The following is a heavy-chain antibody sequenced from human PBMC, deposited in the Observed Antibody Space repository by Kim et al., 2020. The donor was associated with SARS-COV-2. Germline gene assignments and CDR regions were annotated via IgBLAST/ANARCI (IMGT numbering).Heavy chain of an antibody. J-gene: IGHJ3*02. V-gene: IGHV1-69*13. Sequence: SVKVSCKASGGTFSSYAISWVRQAPGQGLEWMGGIIPIFGTANYAQKFQGRVTITADESTSTAYMELSSLRSEDTAVYYCATLGYCSGGSCYGGAFDIWGQGTMVTVSS. CDR3: ATLGYCSGGSCYGGAFDI. D-gene: IGHD2-15*01. CDR2: IIPIFGTA. CDR1: GGTFSSYA.